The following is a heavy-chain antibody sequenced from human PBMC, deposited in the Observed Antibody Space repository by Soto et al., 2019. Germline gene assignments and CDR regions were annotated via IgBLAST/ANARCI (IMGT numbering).Heavy chain of an antibody. D-gene: IGHD3-10*01. J-gene: IGHJ6*03. CDR1: GGSISSYY. Sequence: SETLSLTCTVSGGSISSYYWSWIRQPPGKGLEWIGYIYYSGSTNYNPSLKSRVTISVDTSKNQFSLKLSSVTAADTAVYYCARLSTSGYYYYYMDVWGKGTTVTVSS. V-gene: IGHV4-59*08. CDR3: ARLSTSGYYYYYMDV. CDR2: IYYSGST.